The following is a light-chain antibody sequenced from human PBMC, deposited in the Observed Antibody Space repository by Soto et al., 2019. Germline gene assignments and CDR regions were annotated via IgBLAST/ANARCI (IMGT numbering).Light chain of an antibody. CDR1: QSVFYSSNNKNY. V-gene: IGKV4-1*01. Sequence: DIVMTQTPASLAVSLGARPTINCKSSQSVFYSSNNKNYLAWYQQKPEPPPKLLIYWASTRESGVPDRFSGSGSGTDSTLTISSLQAADVAGYYCQQYYSTPYTFGQGTKLEIK. CDR3: QQYYSTPYT. J-gene: IGKJ2*01. CDR2: WAS.